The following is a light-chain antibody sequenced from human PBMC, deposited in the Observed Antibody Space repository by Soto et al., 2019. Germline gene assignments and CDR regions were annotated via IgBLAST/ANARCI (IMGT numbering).Light chain of an antibody. V-gene: IGLV2-14*01. J-gene: IGLJ1*01. CDR3: SSYKSSSTILYV. CDR2: DVS. Sequence: QSALTQPASVSGSPGQSITISCTGTSSDVGGYNCVSWYQQHPGKAPKLMIYDVSNRPSGVSNRFSGSKSGNTASLTISGLKAEDEADYYCSSYKSSSTILYVFGTGTKLTVL. CDR1: SSDVGGYNC.